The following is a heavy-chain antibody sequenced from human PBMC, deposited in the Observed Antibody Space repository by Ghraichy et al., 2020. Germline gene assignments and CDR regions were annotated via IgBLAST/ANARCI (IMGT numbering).Heavy chain of an antibody. CDR2: IYYSGNT. J-gene: IGHJ6*03. CDR1: GGSMNNYY. V-gene: IGHV4-59*01. CDR3: ARSFRSFCGGDWYPRLNYYTDV. D-gene: IGHD2-21*02. Sequence: SDTLSLTCTVSGGSMNNYYWSWIRQPPGKGLEWIGHIYYSGNTNYNPSLMGRISISVDTSKNQFSLEVNSVTAADTAVYFCARSFRSFCGGDWYPRLNYYTDVWGKGTTVSVSS.